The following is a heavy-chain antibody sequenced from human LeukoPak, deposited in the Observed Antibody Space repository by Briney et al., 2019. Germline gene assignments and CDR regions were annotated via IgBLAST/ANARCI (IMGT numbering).Heavy chain of an antibody. V-gene: IGHV4-61*02. CDR1: GGSISSGSYY. CDR3: ARGTPYYYYYYMDV. D-gene: IGHD2-15*01. J-gene: IGHJ6*03. CDR2: IYTSGST. Sequence: PSETLSLTCTVSGGSISSGSYYWSWIRQPGGKGLEWIGRIYTSGSTSYNPSLKSRVTISVDTSKNQFSLKLSSVTAADTAVYYCARGTPYYYYYYMDVWGKGTTVTVSS.